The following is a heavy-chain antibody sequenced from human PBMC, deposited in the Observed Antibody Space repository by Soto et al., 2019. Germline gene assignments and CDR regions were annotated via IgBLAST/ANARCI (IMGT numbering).Heavy chain of an antibody. V-gene: IGHV3-23*01. CDR1: GFPCGSYD. Sequence: GGSLRLSCAASGFPCGSYDMTWVRQAPGKGLEWVSTILVDGRTFYVDSVKGRFTISRDNSRKTVYLQMNSLTAGDTALYYCAKATATGGGAFDFCGKGTMLTVSS. CDR3: AKATATGGGAFDF. D-gene: IGHD3-16*01. J-gene: IGHJ3*01. CDR2: ILVDGRT.